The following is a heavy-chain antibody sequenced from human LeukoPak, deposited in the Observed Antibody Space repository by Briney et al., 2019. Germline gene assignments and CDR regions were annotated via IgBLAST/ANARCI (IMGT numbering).Heavy chain of an antibody. D-gene: IGHD6-13*01. CDR2: ISSSSSYI. CDR3: ARGRGSSLTNFDY. V-gene: IGHV3-21*01. CDR1: GFTFSSYS. J-gene: IGHJ4*02. Sequence: GGSLRLSCAASGFTFSSYSMNWVRQAPGKGLEWVSSISSSSSYIYSADSVKGRFTISRDNAKNSLYLQMSSLRAEDTAVYYCARGRGSSLTNFDYWGQGTLVTVSS.